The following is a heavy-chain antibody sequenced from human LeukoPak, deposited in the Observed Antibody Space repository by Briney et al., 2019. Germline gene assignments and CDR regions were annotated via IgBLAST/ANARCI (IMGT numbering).Heavy chain of an antibody. D-gene: IGHD6-19*01. Sequence: ASVKVSCKASGYTFTSYGISWVRQAPGQGLEWMGWISAYNGNTNYAQKLQGRVTMTTDTSTSTACMELRSLRSDDTAVYYCARDHDSSGWSPFDYWGQGTLVTVSS. CDR2: ISAYNGNT. J-gene: IGHJ4*02. CDR3: ARDHDSSGWSPFDY. V-gene: IGHV1-18*01. CDR1: GYTFTSYG.